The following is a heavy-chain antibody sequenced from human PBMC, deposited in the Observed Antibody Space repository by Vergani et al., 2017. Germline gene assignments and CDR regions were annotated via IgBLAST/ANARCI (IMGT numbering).Heavy chain of an antibody. CDR3: ARGGDTIFGVVSLGWFDP. V-gene: IGHV4-30-2*01. CDR1: GGSISSGGYS. J-gene: IGHJ5*02. D-gene: IGHD3-3*01. Sequence: QLQLQESGSGLVKPSQTLSLTCAVSGGSISSGGYSLSWIRQPPGKGLEWIGYIYHSGSTYYNPSLKSRVTISVDRSKNQFSLKLSSVTAADTAVYYCARGGDTIFGVVSLGWFDPWGQGTLVTVSS. CDR2: IYHSGST.